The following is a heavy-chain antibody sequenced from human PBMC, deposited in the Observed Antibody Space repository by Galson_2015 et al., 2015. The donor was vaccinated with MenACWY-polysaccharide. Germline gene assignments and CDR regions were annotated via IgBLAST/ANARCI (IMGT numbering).Heavy chain of an antibody. CDR2: INLDGRDK. D-gene: IGHD5-18*01. Sequence: SLRLSCAASALTFSSYWMSWVRQAPGKGLEWVANINLDGRDKYYVDSVRGRFTISRDNARNSLYLQMNSLRVEDTAVYYCARQRGYSYGYNDHWGQGTLVTVSS. J-gene: IGHJ4*02. CDR1: ALTFSSYW. CDR3: ARQRGYSYGYNDH. V-gene: IGHV3-7*01.